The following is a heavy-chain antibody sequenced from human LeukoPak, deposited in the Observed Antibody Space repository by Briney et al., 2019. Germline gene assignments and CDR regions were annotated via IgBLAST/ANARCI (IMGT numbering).Heavy chain of an antibody. D-gene: IGHD5-12*01. CDR1: GFTFSRSW. CDR2: INPDGDGM. V-gene: IGHV3-7*01. J-gene: IGHJ4*02. Sequence: PGGSLRLSCTASGFTFSRSWMNWIRQAPGKGLEWVANINPDGDGMRFVDSVKGRFTMSRDNAQSSLHLQMNSLRVEDTAFHYCAAWTDRGYSYWGQGVLVTVSS. CDR3: AAWTDRGYSY.